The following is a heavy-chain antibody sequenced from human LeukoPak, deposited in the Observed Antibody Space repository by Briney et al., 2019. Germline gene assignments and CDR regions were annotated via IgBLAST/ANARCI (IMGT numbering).Heavy chain of an antibody. V-gene: IGHV1-2*02. CDR1: GYTFTDYY. CDR2: INPKSGDT. Sequence: ASVKVSCKTSGYTFTDYYIHWVRQAPGQGLEWMGWINPKSGDTNYAQKLQGRVTMTTDTSTSTAYMELRSLRSDDTAVYYCARENYYDSSGYYFDYWGQGTLVTVSS. J-gene: IGHJ4*02. D-gene: IGHD3-22*01. CDR3: ARENYYDSSGYYFDY.